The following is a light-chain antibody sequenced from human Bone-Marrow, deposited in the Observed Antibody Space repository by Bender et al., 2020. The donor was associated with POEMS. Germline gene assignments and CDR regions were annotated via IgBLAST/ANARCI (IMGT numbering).Light chain of an antibody. V-gene: IGLV2-14*02. Sequence: QSALTQPASVSGSPGQSITISCTGSSDDVGKYKFVSWYQQPPGKAPKLIIYEGTKRPSGVSDRFSGSKSGNTASLTVSGLQSEDEADYYCSSYTGSSTQVFGGGTKVTVL. CDR2: EGT. CDR3: SSYTGSSTQV. CDR1: SDDVGKYKF. J-gene: IGLJ3*02.